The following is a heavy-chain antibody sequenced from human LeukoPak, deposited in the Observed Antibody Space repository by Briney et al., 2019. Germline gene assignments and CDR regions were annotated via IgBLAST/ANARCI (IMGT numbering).Heavy chain of an antibody. CDR3: AREITMVRGVISAFDI. CDR1: GGSISSGSYY. Sequence: SQTLSLTCTVSGGSISSGSYYWSWIRQPAGKGLEWIGRIYTSGSTNYNPSLKSRVTISVDTSKNQFSLKLSSVTAADTAVYYCAREITMVRGVISAFDIWGQGTMVTVSS. V-gene: IGHV4-61*02. J-gene: IGHJ3*02. CDR2: IYTSGST. D-gene: IGHD3-10*01.